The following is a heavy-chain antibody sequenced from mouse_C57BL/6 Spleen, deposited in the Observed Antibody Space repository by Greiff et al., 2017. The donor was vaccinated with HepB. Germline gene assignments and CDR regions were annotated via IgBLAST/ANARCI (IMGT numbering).Heavy chain of an antibody. D-gene: IGHD1-1*01. V-gene: IGHV1-55*01. J-gene: IGHJ3*01. CDR1: GYTFTSYW. CDR2: IYPGSGST. CDR3: ARDDYYGSSYEGSFAY. Sequence: QVQLQQPGAELVKPGASVKMSCKASGYTFTSYWITWVKQRPGQGLEWIGDIYPGSGSTNYNEKFKSKATLTVDTSSSTAYMQLSSLTSEDSAVYYCARDDYYGSSYEGSFAYWGQGTLVTVSA.